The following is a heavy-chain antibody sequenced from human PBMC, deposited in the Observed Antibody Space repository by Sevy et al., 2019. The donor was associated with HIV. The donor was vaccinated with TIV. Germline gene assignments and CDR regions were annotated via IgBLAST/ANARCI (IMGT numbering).Heavy chain of an antibody. Sequence: GGSLRLSCAASGFTFSSYWMTWVRQAPGKGLEWVANIKQDGSEKYYVDSVKGRFTISRDNAKNSLYLQMNSLRAEDTAIYYCAAGYTSRYLTYWGQGTLVTVSS. J-gene: IGHJ4*02. CDR1: GFTFSSYW. CDR3: AAGYTSRYLTY. CDR2: IKQDGSEK. V-gene: IGHV3-7*01. D-gene: IGHD6-19*01.